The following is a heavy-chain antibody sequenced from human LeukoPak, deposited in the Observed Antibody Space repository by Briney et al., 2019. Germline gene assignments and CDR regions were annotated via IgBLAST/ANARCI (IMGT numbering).Heavy chain of an antibody. Sequence: ASVKVSCKASGYTFTSYDINWVRQGTGQGLEWMGWMNPNSGNTGYAQKFQGRVTITRNTSISTAYMELSSLRSEDTAVYYCARPGVAAADLDAFDIWGQGTMVTVSS. D-gene: IGHD6-19*01. V-gene: IGHV1-8*03. J-gene: IGHJ3*02. CDR3: ARPGVAAADLDAFDI. CDR2: MNPNSGNT. CDR1: GYTFTSYD.